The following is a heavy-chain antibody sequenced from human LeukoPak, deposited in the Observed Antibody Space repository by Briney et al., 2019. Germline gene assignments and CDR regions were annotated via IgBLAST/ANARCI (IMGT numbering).Heavy chain of an antibody. CDR2: IYSGGST. Sequence: GGSLRLSCAASGFTVSSNYMSWVRQAPGKGLEWVSVIYSGGSTYYADSVKGRFTISRDNSKNTLYLQMNSLRAEDTAVYYCAREVPYCSGGSCYSRAFDIWGQGTTVTVSS. J-gene: IGHJ3*02. CDR1: GFTVSSNY. V-gene: IGHV3-66*01. D-gene: IGHD2-15*01. CDR3: AREVPYCSGGSCYSRAFDI.